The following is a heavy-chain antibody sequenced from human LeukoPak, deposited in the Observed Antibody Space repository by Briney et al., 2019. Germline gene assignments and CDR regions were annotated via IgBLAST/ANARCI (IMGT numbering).Heavy chain of an antibody. J-gene: IGHJ4*02. CDR3: ARVGVWGSYRYTFFDY. CDR2: INHRGST. V-gene: IGHV4-34*01. CDR1: GGSFSGYY. Sequence: SETLSLTCAVYGGSFSGYYWSWMRQPPGKGLEWIGEINHRGSTNYNPSLKSRVTISVDTSKNQFSLKLSSVTAADTAVYYCARVGVWGSYRYTFFDYWGQGTLVTVSS. D-gene: IGHD3-16*02.